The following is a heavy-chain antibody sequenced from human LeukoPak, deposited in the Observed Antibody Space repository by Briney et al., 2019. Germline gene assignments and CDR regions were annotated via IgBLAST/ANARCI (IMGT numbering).Heavy chain of an antibody. CDR2: MNPNSGNT. D-gene: IGHD6-6*01. V-gene: IGHV1-8*01. J-gene: IGHJ6*02. CDR1: GYTFTSYD. CDR3: ARAPGRIAARRHYYYYGMDV. Sequence: GASVKVSCKASGYTFTSYDINWVRQATGQGLEWMGWMNPNSGNTGYAQKFQGRVTMTRNTSISTAYMELSSLGSEDTAVYYCARAPGRIAARRHYYYYGMDVWGQGTTVTVSS.